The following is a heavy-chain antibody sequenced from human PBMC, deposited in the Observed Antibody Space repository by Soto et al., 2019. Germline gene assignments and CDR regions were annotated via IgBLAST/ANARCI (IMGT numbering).Heavy chain of an antibody. Sequence: SVKVSCKASGGTFSSYAISWVRQAPGQGLEWMGGIIPIFGTANYAQKFQGRVTITADKSTSTAYVELSSLRSEDTAVYYCAAGGQWELLPLDPWGQGTLVTVSS. V-gene: IGHV1-69*06. CDR1: GGTFSSYA. J-gene: IGHJ5*02. CDR2: IIPIFGTA. D-gene: IGHD1-26*01. CDR3: AAGGQWELLPLDP.